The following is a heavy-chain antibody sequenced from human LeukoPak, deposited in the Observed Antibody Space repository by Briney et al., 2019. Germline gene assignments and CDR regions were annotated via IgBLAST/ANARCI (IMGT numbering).Heavy chain of an antibody. J-gene: IGHJ5*02. D-gene: IGHD2-21*02. CDR3: AKGDTYNWFDP. CDR2: ISGSGGST. V-gene: IGHV3-23*01. CDR1: GFTSSSYG. Sequence: GGSLRLSCAASGFTSSSYGMSWVRQAPGKGLEWVSAISGSGGSTYYADSVRGRFTISRDNSKNTLYLQMNSLRAEDTAVYYCAKGDTYNWFDPWGQGTLVTVSS.